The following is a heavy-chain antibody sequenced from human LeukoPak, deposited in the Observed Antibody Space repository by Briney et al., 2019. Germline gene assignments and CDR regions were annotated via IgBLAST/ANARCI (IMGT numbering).Heavy chain of an antibody. V-gene: IGHV3-7*01. J-gene: IGHJ1*01. Sequence: GGSLRLSCAASGFTFSTHWMTWVRQAPGKGLEWVANIKEDGSREYYVDSVKGRFTISRDNAKNSLYLQMDGLTAEDTAVYYCARDSPGYGAYVSWGQGTLVSVSS. CDR1: GFTFSTHW. CDR2: IKEDGSRE. D-gene: IGHD5-12*01. CDR3: ARDSPGYGAYVS.